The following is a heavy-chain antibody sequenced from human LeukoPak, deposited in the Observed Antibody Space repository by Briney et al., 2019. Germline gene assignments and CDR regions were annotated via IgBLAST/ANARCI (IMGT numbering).Heavy chain of an antibody. CDR3: AKSWNHCSSTSCYTYYGMDV. J-gene: IGHJ6*02. V-gene: IGHV3-30*04. D-gene: IGHD2-2*02. CDR1: GFTFSSYA. CDR2: ISYDGSNK. Sequence: GGSLRLSCAASGFTFSSYAMHWVRQAPGKGLEWVAVISYDGSNKYYADSVKGRFTISRDNSKNTLYLQMNSLRAEDTAVYYCAKSWNHCSSTSCYTYYGMDVWGQGTTVTVSS.